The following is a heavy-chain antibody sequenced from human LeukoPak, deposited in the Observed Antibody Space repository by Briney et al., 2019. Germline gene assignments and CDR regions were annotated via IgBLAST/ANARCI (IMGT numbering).Heavy chain of an antibody. Sequence: SETLSLTCNVSGVSISSSTYSWGWIRQPPGKGLEWIASISHSGSSYFNPSLKSRVTISVDTSKNEFSLKVRSVTAADTAHYYCARQVSSAWTSYHLDVWGTGTTVIVSS. D-gene: IGHD3-22*01. J-gene: IGHJ6*03. CDR1: GVSISSSTYS. V-gene: IGHV4-39*01. CDR3: ARQVSSAWTSYHLDV. CDR2: ISHSGSS.